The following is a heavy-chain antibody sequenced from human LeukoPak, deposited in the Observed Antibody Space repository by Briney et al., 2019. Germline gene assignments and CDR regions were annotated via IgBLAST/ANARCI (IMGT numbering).Heavy chain of an antibody. CDR2: INPSGGST. Sequence: ASVKVSCKASGYSFTSHYMHWVRQAPGQGLEWMGIINPSGGSTSYAQKFQGRVTMTRDMSTSTVYMELSSLRSEDTAVYYCARNRGGSLVRWLQYRWFDPWGQGTLVTVSS. CDR1: GYSFTSHY. CDR3: ARNRGGSLVRWLQYRWFDP. D-gene: IGHD5-24*01. J-gene: IGHJ5*02. V-gene: IGHV1-46*01.